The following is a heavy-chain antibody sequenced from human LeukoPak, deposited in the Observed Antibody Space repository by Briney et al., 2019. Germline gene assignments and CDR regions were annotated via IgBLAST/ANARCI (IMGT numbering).Heavy chain of an antibody. CDR2: IRSKANSYAT. CDR1: GFTFSGSA. V-gene: IGHV3-73*01. CDR3: TRQDIVVVPAAIWTAKQYYYMDV. J-gene: IGHJ6*03. D-gene: IGHD2-2*02. Sequence: GGSLRLSCAAFGFTFSGSAMHWVRQASGKGLEWVGRIRSKANSYATAYAASVKGRFTISRDDSKNTAYLQMNSLKTEDTAVYYCTRQDIVVVPAAIWTAKQYYYMDVWGKGTTVTVSS.